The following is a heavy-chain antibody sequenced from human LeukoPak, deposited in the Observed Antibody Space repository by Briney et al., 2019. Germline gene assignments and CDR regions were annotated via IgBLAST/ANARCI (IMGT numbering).Heavy chain of an antibody. J-gene: IGHJ4*02. CDR2: IGGDGRGK. CDR1: AFTFIDDA. V-gene: IGHV3-23*01. Sequence: GGSLRLSSAASAFTFIDDAVTWVRQAPGEGLEWVSAIGGDGRGKDYADSVKGRFIISIDNSKNTVFLQMNSLRDEDTALYYCARRVGCTPDYWGRGTLVTVSS. CDR3: ARRVGCTPDY. D-gene: IGHD1-26*01.